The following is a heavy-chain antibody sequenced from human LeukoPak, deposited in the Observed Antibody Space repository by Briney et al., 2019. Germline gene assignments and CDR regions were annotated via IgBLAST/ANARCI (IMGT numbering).Heavy chain of an antibody. CDR3: ARGHSLRGFDY. V-gene: IGHV1-2*02. D-gene: IGHD1-26*01. CDR2: INPNRGDT. Sequence: ASVKLSFKASGYTFIGYYVHWVRQAPGQGLEWMGWINPNRGDTDYAQRFQDRVTMTRDTSITTAYMELSRLRSDDTAIYYCARGHSLRGFDYWGQRSLVTVSS. CDR1: GYTFIGYY. J-gene: IGHJ4*01.